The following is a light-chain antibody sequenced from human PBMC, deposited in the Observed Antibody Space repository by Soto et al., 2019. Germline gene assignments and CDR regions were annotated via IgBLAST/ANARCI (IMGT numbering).Light chain of an antibody. J-gene: IGKJ4*01. CDR1: QSVPKDY. CDR2: DAS. CDR3: QQCSISPLT. Sequence: EIVLTQSPGTLSLSPGERATLSCRASQSVPKDYLAWYQHKTGQAPRLLIHDASSRATGIPDRFSGSGSGTDFTLTISRLEPEDFAVYYCQQCSISPLTFGGGTKVDIK. V-gene: IGKV3-20*01.